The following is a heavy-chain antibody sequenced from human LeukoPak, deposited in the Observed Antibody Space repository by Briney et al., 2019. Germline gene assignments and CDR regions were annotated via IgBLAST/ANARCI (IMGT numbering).Heavy chain of an antibody. CDR1: GGSISSYY. V-gene: IGHV4-59*08. Sequence: SETLSLTCTVSGGSISSYYWSWIRQPPGKGLEWIGYIYYSGSTNYNPPLKSRVTISVDTSKNQFSLKLSSVTAADTAVYYCASLRGGSGISSFDYWGQGTLVTVSS. CDR3: ASLRGGSGISSFDY. CDR2: IYYSGST. D-gene: IGHD3-10*01. J-gene: IGHJ4*02.